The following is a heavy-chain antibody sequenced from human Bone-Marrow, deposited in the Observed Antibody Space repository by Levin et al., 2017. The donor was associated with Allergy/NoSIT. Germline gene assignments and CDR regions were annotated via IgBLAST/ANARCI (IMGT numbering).Heavy chain of an antibody. CDR3: AGGAKYFDS. V-gene: IGHV3-7*03. CDR1: GFTFSTYW. D-gene: IGHD2-15*01. Sequence: GGSLRLSCAASGFTFSTYWMAWVRQTPGKGLEWVANIKQDGSEKYYVDSVKGRFTISRDNAKNSLYLQMNSLRVEDTAVYYCAGGAKYFDSWGQGTLVTVSS. J-gene: IGHJ4*02. CDR2: IKQDGSEK.